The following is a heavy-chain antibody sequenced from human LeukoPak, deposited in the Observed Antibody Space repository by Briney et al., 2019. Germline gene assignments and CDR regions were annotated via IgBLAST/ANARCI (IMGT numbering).Heavy chain of an antibody. D-gene: IGHD3-16*01. CDR2: ISYDGSNK. CDR1: GFTFSSYG. Sequence: GGSLRLSCAASGFTFSSYGMHWVRQAPGKGLEWVAVISYDGSNKYYADSVKGRFTISRDSSKNTLYLQMNSLRAEDTAVYYCAFLRRGAFDYWGQGTLVTVSS. CDR3: AFLRRGAFDY. V-gene: IGHV3-30*03. J-gene: IGHJ4*02.